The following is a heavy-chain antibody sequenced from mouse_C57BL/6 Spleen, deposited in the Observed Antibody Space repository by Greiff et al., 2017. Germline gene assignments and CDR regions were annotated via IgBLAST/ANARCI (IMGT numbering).Heavy chain of an antibody. CDR2: IDPSDSET. J-gene: IGHJ4*01. CDR1: GYTFTSYW. V-gene: IGHV1-52*01. CDR3: ARRGSYETDYAMDY. Sequence: QVQLQQPGAELVRPGSSVKLSCKASGYTFTSYWMHWVKQRPIQGLEWIGNIDPSDSETHYNQKFKDKATLTVDKSSSTAYMQLSSLTSEDSAVXDCARRGSYETDYAMDYWGQGTSVTVSS. D-gene: IGHD1-1*02.